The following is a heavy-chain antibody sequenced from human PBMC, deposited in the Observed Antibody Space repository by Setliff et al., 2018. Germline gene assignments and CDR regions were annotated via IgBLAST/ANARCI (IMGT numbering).Heavy chain of an antibody. D-gene: IGHD2-15*01. Sequence: LSLTCTVSGGSISSSSYYWGWIRQPPGKGLEWIGSIDYSGTIYYNPSLKSRVTISVDTSKNQVSLKLSSVTAADTAVYYCARLYIVVVVAATPAWFDPWGQGTLVTVSS. CDR1: GGSISSSSYY. CDR2: IDYSGTI. J-gene: IGHJ5*02. V-gene: IGHV4-39*07. CDR3: ARLYIVVVVAATPAWFDP.